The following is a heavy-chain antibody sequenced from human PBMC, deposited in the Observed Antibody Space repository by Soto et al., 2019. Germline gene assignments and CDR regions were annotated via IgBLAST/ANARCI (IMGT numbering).Heavy chain of an antibody. CDR2: IYYSGST. V-gene: IGHV4-59*01. Sequence: QVQLQESGPGLVKPSETLSLTCTVSGGSISSYYWSWIRQPPGKGLEWIGYIYYSGSTNYNPSLKSRVTLSVXPXXXQXXLTLSSVTAADTAVYYCARVPLSGDDILTGFWFDPWGQGTLVTVSS. CDR1: GGSISSYY. D-gene: IGHD3-9*01. CDR3: ARVPLSGDDILTGFWFDP. J-gene: IGHJ5*02.